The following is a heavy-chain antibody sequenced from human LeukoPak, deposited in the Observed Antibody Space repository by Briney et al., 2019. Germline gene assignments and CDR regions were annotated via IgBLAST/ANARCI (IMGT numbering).Heavy chain of an antibody. D-gene: IGHD4-17*01. Sequence: GGSLRLSCTVSGFTVSSNSMSWVRQAPGKGLEWVSSISSSSTYIYYADSVKGRFTISRDNAKNSLFLQMNSLRAEDTAVYYCARAVTDFDYWGQGTLVTVSS. V-gene: IGHV3-21*01. J-gene: IGHJ4*02. CDR1: GFTVSSNS. CDR2: ISSSSTYI. CDR3: ARAVTDFDY.